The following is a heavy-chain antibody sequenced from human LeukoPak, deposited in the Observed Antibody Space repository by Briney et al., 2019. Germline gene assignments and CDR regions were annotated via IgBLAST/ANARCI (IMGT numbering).Heavy chain of an antibody. CDR3: ARDLPYYYDSSGYYPNDY. Sequence: ASVKVSCKASGYTFSNYGISWVRQAPGQGLEWVGWTRGDNGNTNYAQKLQGRVTMTTDTSTSTAYMELRSLRSDDTAVYYCARDLPYYYDSSGYYPNDYWGQGTLVTVSS. CDR1: GYTFSNYG. V-gene: IGHV1-18*01. J-gene: IGHJ4*02. CDR2: TRGDNGNT. D-gene: IGHD3-22*01.